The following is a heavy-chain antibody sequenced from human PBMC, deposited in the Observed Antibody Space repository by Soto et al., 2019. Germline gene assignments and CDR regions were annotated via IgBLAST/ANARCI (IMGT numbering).Heavy chain of an antibody. J-gene: IGHJ6*02. CDR1: GVSFNNNG. V-gene: IGHV1-69*01. CDR2: VSPPFRTS. Sequence: QVQLVQSGAEVKKPGSSVKVSCKTSGVSFNNNGIGWVRQAPGHGLEWMGGVSPPFRTSNYARKFQGRISITEGASTGTVNMELSSLTSEDTAQYYCARVLYYGSGSYSPYGMDVWGQGTTVTVSS. D-gene: IGHD3-10*01. CDR3: ARVLYYGSGSYSPYGMDV.